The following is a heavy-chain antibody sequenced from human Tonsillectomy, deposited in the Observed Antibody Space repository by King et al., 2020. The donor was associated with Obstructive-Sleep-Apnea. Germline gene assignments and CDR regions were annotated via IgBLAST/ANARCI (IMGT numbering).Heavy chain of an antibody. V-gene: IGHV3-74*01. D-gene: IGHD6-19*01. Sequence: VQLVESGGGLVQPGGSLRLSCAASGVTFSSYWMHWVRQAPGKGLVWVSRINTDGSGTGYADSVKGRFTISRDNAKNQLYLQMNSLRAEDTAMYYCARESSSGGRYFDYWGHGTLVTVSS. CDR3: ARESSSGGRYFDY. CDR1: GVTFSSYW. J-gene: IGHJ4*01. CDR2: INTDGSGT.